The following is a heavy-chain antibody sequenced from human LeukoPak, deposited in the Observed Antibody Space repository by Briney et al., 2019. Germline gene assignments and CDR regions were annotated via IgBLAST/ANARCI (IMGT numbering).Heavy chain of an antibody. J-gene: IGHJ5*02. CDR2: INSDGRST. D-gene: IGHD3-22*01. Sequence: PGGSLRLSCVASGFTFSRYWMHWVRQAPGKGLVWVSRINSDGRSTNYADSVKGRFTISRDNAKNSLYLQMNSLRAEDTAVYYCARNYYDSSGYYYPFDPWGQGTLVTVSS. CDR3: ARNYYDSSGYYYPFDP. CDR1: GFTFSRYW. V-gene: IGHV3-74*01.